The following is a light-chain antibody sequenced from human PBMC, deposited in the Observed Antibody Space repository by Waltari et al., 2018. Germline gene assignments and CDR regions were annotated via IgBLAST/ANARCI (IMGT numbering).Light chain of an antibody. CDR3: AAWDDSLNGVV. Sequence: QSVLTQPPSASGTPGQRVTISCSGSSPNIGSNTVNWYQQLPGTAPKHLIYSNTPRPSGVPARCSGSKSGTSASLAISGLQSEDEADYYCAAWDDSLNGVVFGGGTKLTVL. CDR2: SNT. CDR1: SPNIGSNT. V-gene: IGLV1-44*01. J-gene: IGLJ2*01.